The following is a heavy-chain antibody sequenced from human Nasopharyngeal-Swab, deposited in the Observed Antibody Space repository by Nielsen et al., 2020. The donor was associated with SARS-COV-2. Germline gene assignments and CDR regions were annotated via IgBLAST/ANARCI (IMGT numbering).Heavy chain of an antibody. D-gene: IGHD3-9*01. CDR2: ISSSSSYI. CDR1: GLTFSSYS. J-gene: IGHJ4*02. CDR3: ARRYFDWSDY. V-gene: IGHV3-21*01. Sequence: GESLKISCAASGLTFSSYSMNWVRQAPGKGLEWVSSISSSSSYIYYADSVKGRFTISRDNAKNSLYLQMNSLRAEDTAVYYCARRYFDWSDYWGQGTLVTVSS.